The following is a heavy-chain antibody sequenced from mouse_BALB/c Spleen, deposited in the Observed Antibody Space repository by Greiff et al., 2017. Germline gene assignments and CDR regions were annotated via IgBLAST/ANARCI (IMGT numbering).Heavy chain of an antibody. CDR2: INPSTGYT. CDR1: GYTFTSYW. J-gene: IGHJ2*01. Sequence: VHLVESGAELAKPGASVKMSCKASGYTFTSYWMHWVKQRPGQGLEWIGYINPSTGYTEYNQKFKDKATLTADKSSSTAYMQLSSLTSEDSAVYYCARDSSGYYWGQGTTLTVSS. D-gene: IGHD3-2*01. V-gene: IGHV1-7*01. CDR3: ARDSSGYY.